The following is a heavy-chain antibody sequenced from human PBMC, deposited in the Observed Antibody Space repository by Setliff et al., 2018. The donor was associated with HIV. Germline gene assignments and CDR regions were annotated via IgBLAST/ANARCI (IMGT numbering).Heavy chain of an antibody. CDR1: GFTFSSYA. Sequence: QPGGSLRLSCAASGFTFSSYAMSWVRQAPGKGLEWVSSITGSEGNTYYADSVKGRFTISRDNSRNTLYLQMKSLRAEDTAVYYCARDQAIVPTAIDYWGQETLVTVSS. CDR3: ARDQAIVPTAIDY. CDR2: ITGSEGNT. J-gene: IGHJ4*02. V-gene: IGHV3-23*01. D-gene: IGHD2-2*01.